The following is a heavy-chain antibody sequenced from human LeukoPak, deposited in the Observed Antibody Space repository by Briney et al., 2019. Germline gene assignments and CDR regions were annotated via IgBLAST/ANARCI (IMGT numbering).Heavy chain of an antibody. CDR2: IKQDGSEK. Sequence: GGSLRLSCAASGFTFSSYWMSWVRQAPGKGLEWVANIKQDGSEKYYVDSVKGRFTISRDNAKNSLYLQMNSLRAEDTAVYYCARGVDIVATPYYYYMDVWGKGTTVTVSS. D-gene: IGHD5-12*01. CDR1: GFTFSSYW. J-gene: IGHJ6*03. CDR3: ARGVDIVATPYYYYMDV. V-gene: IGHV3-7*01.